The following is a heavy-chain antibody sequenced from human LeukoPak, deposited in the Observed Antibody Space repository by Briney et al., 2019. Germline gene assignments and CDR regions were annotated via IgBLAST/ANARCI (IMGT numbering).Heavy chain of an antibody. J-gene: IGHJ4*02. CDR2: IKSDGKT. D-gene: IGHD3-22*01. V-gene: IGHV3-74*01. CDR1: GFTFSRYW. Sequence: GGSLSLSCEASGFTFSRYWMHWVRQAPGKGLVWVSRIKSDGKTNYADSVKGRFTISRDNAKNSLYLQMNSLRAEDTAVYYCARDRGDSSGYYRYYFDYWGQGTLVTVSS. CDR3: ARDRGDSSGYYRYYFDY.